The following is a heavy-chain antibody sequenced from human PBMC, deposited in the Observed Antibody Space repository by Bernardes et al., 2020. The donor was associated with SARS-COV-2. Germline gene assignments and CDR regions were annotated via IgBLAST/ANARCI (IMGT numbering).Heavy chain of an antibody. CDR2: LSGSGGSA. V-gene: IGHV3-23*01. Sequence: GGALSLSCAPSGFTFRSSAMSWVRQAPGPGLAWVSGLSGSGGSAYYADSVKGRFTISRDNSKNELYLQMNSLIADDSALYYCAKGKWGPSIVGTMDVWGQGTTVTVAS. CDR1: GFTFRSSA. J-gene: IGHJ6*02. CDR3: AKGKWGPSIVGTMDV. D-gene: IGHD2-15*01.